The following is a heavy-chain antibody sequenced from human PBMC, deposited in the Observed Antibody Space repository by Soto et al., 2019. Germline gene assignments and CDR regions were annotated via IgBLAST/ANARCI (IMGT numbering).Heavy chain of an antibody. CDR1: GYTLTSYT. J-gene: IGHJ6*02. CDR3: ARDRGTTVITSDSYYYFYGMDV. V-gene: IGHV1-3*01. Sequence: ASVKVSCKASGYTLTSYTMHWVRQAPGQRLEWMGWINAGNGNTKYSQKFQGRVTITRDTSASTAYMELSSLRSEDTAVYYCARDRGTTVITSDSYYYFYGMDVWGQGTTVTVSS. D-gene: IGHD4-17*01. CDR2: INAGNGNT.